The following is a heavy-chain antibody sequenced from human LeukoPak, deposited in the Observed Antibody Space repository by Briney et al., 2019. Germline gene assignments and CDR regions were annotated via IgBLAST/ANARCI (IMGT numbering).Heavy chain of an antibody. V-gene: IGHV3-33*01. CDR2: LLYDGNTK. CDR1: GFSLSNYG. J-gene: IGHJ6*03. D-gene: IGHD1-14*01. CDR3: ARDHRPEIQYYYMDV. Sequence: GGSLRLSCAASGFSLSNYGMHWVRQAPGPGLEWVAALLYDGNTKHYADSVRGRFTISRDISKNTFYLQMNSLTAEDTAVYYCARDHRPEIQYYYMDVWGKGTTVAVSS.